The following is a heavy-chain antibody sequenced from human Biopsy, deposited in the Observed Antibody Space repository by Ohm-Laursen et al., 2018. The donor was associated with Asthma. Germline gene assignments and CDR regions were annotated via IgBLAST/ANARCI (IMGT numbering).Heavy chain of an antibody. CDR3: ARTYYDFLTGQVNDAFDL. D-gene: IGHD3-9*01. CDR2: INAGDGNT. J-gene: IGHJ3*01. CDR1: GYTFINFA. V-gene: IGHV1-3*01. Sequence: SVTASCQASGYTFINFAIHWVRQAPGQRLEWMGWINAGDGNTKYSQKIQGRVTITRDTSASTAYMDQRSLRSEDMAMYYCARTYYDFLTGQVNDAFDLWGQGTMVTVSS.